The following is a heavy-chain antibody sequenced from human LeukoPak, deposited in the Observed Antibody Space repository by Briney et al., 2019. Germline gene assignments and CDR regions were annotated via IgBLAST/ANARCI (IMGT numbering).Heavy chain of an antibody. CDR1: GFTFSSYW. J-gene: IGHJ4*02. V-gene: IGHV3-7*03. CDR3: ARAQVPAAMDY. Sequence: GGSPSLSCAASGFTFSSYWMSRVRHAPGQGLEWVADIKQDGSYKYYVDSVKGRFTISRDNAKYSLYLQMNSLRAEDTAVYYCARAQVPAAMDYWGQGTLVTVSS. D-gene: IGHD2-2*01. CDR2: IKQDGSYK.